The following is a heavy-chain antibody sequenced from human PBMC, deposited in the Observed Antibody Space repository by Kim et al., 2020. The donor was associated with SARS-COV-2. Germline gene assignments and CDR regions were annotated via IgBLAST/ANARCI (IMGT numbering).Heavy chain of an antibody. CDR2: ISYDGSNK. CDR3: ARDTDGSGSPFDY. Sequence: GGSLRLSCAASGFTFSSYAMHWVRQAPGKGLEWVAVISYDGSNKYYADSVKGRFTISRDNSKNTLYLQMNSLRAEDTAVYYCARDTDGSGSPFDYWGQGT. V-gene: IGHV3-30*04. J-gene: IGHJ4*02. CDR1: GFTFSSYA. D-gene: IGHD3-10*01.